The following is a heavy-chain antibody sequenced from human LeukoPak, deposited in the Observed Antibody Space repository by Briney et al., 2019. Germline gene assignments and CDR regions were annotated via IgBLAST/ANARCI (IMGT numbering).Heavy chain of an antibody. CDR3: ARTSKVTSAMDI. D-gene: IGHD4-23*01. CDR2: INAAGNT. Sequence: PGGSLRLSCAASGFTFSTYDLHWVRQPTGKGLEWVSNINAAGNTYYPASVKGRFTISRENAKNSVYLQMNNVRAGDTAVYYCARTSKVTSAMDIWGQGTMVTVSS. V-gene: IGHV3-13*04. J-gene: IGHJ3*02. CDR1: GFTFSTYD.